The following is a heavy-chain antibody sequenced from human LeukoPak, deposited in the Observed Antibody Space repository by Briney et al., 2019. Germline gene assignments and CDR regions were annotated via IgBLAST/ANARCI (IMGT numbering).Heavy chain of an antibody. J-gene: IGHJ6*04. Sequence: PGGSLRLSCAASGFTFSSYEMNWVRQAPGKGLEWVSYISSSGSTIYYADSVKGRSTISRDNAKNSLYLQMNSLRAEDTAVYYCAREYYDILTGYLPGMDVWGKGTTVTVSS. CDR1: GFTFSSYE. V-gene: IGHV3-48*03. CDR3: AREYYDILTGYLPGMDV. CDR2: ISSSGSTI. D-gene: IGHD3-9*01.